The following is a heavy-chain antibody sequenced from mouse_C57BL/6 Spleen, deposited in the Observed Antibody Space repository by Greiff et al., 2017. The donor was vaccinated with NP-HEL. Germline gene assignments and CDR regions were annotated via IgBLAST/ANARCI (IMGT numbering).Heavy chain of an antibody. CDR1: GYTFTSYW. D-gene: IGHD1-1*01. Sequence: QVQLQQPGAELVMPGASVTLSCKASGYTFTSYWMHWVKQRPGQGLEWIGELDPSDSYTNYIQKFKGKSTFTLDKSASTDYMQLSSLTSEDSAVYYCAATVVADYWGQGTTLTVSS. V-gene: IGHV1-69*01. J-gene: IGHJ2*01. CDR3: AATVVADY. CDR2: LDPSDSYT.